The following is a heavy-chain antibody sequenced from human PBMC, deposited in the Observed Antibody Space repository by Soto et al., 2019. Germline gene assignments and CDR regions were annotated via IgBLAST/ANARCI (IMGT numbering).Heavy chain of an antibody. D-gene: IGHD6-19*01. CDR1: GGTFSSYA. V-gene: IGHV1-69*01. J-gene: IGHJ5*02. Sequence: QVQLVQSVAEVQKPGSSVNVSCKASGGTFSSYAISWVRHAPGQGLAWMGGIIPIFGTANYAQKFQGRVTITADESTSTAFMELSSLRSEDTAVYYCAASRMRDSGWYLGWFDPWGQGTLVTVSA. CDR2: IIPIFGTA. CDR3: AASRMRDSGWYLGWFDP.